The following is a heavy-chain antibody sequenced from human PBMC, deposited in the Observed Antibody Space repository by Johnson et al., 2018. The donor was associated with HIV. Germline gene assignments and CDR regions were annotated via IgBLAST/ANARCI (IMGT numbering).Heavy chain of an antibody. CDR2: ISYDGSNK. D-gene: IGHD4-17*01. CDR1: GFTFSSYT. V-gene: IGHV3-30*04. CDR3: ARAPKGVDYGEGAFDI. J-gene: IGHJ3*02. Sequence: QVQLVESGGGVVQPGRSLRLSCAASGFTFSSYTMYWVRQAPGKGLEWVAVISYDGSNKYYADSVKGRFTISRDNSKNTLYLQMNSLRAEDTAVYYCARAPKGVDYGEGAFDIWGQGTMVTVSS.